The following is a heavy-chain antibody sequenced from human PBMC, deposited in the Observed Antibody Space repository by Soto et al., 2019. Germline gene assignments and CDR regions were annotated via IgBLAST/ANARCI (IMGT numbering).Heavy chain of an antibody. J-gene: IGHJ3*01. CDR1: GFTFEAYS. CDR2: ISGDSGSS. Sequence: GGSLRLSCAASGFTFEAYSLHWVRQLPGKGLEWAAGISGDSGSSGYADSVRGRFTVSRDNAKNSLFLQMSSLSPEDTALYYCTKRRSARPGFDAFDLWGQGTMVTVSS. CDR3: TKRRSARPGFDAFDL. V-gene: IGHV3-9*01.